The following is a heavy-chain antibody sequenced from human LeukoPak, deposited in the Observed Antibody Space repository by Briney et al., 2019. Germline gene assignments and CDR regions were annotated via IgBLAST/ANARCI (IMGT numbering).Heavy chain of an antibody. CDR3: ARDSPYIVVVPAAAGAFDI. J-gene: IGHJ3*02. V-gene: IGHV3-30*01. CDR2: ISYDGSNK. D-gene: IGHD2-2*01. Sequence: GRSLRLSCAASGFTFSSYAMHWVRQAPGKGLEWVAVISYDGSNKYYADSVKGRFTISRDNSKNTLYLQVNSLRAEDTAVYYCARDSPYIVVVPAAAGAFDIWGQGTMVTVSS. CDR1: GFTFSSYA.